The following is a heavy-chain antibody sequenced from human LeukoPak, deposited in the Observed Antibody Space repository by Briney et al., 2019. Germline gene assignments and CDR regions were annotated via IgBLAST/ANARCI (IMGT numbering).Heavy chain of an antibody. D-gene: IGHD3-22*01. Sequence: GGSLRLSCAASGFTFSSYGMHWVRQAPGKGLEWVAFIRYDGSNEYYADSVKGRFTISRDNSKNTLYLQMNSLRAEDTAVYYCAKDLWGSVYYDSSGRPSGGEDLDYWGQGTLVTVSS. J-gene: IGHJ4*02. CDR2: IRYDGSNE. V-gene: IGHV3-30*02. CDR1: GFTFSSYG. CDR3: AKDLWGSVYYDSSGRPSGGEDLDY.